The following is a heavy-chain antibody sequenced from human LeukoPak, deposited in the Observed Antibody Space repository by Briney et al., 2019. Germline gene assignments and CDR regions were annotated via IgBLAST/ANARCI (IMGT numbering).Heavy chain of an antibody. J-gene: IGHJ4*02. CDR2: IVVGSGNT. D-gene: IGHD4-17*01. CDR3: AAATSTVTTRYFDY. CDR1: GFTFTSSA. Sequence: GTSVKVSCKASGFTFTSSAMQWVRQARGQRLEWIGWIVVGSGNTNYAQKFQERVTITRDMSTSTAYMELSSLRSEDTAVYYCAAATSTVTTRYFDYWGQGTLVTVSS. V-gene: IGHV1-58*02.